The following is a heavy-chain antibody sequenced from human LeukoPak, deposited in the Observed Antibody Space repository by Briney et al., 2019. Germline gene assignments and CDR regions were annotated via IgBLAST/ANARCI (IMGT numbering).Heavy chain of an antibody. D-gene: IGHD2-15*01. V-gene: IGHV4-30-2*01. J-gene: IGHJ4*02. Sequence: SQTLSLTCAVSGGSISSGGYSWSWIRQPPGKGLEWIGYIYHSGSTYYNPSLKSRVTISVDRSKNQFSLKLSSVTAADTAVYYCARGRSLDIVVVVAATTPGPIYYFDYWGQGTLVTVSS. CDR1: GGSISSGGYS. CDR3: ARGRSLDIVVVVAATTPGPIYYFDY. CDR2: IYHSGST.